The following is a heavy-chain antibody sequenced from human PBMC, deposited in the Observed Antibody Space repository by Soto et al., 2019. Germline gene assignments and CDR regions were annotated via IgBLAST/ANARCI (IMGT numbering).Heavy chain of an antibody. CDR3: ARAIPTYYDLWSGYFDY. D-gene: IGHD3-3*01. CDR1: GFTFSSYA. Sequence: GGSLRLSCAASGFTFSSYAMHWVRQDPGKGLEWVAVISYDGSNKYYAASVKGRFTISRDNSKNTLYLQMNRLRAEETAVYYCARAIPTYYDLWSGYFDYWGQGTLVPSPQ. V-gene: IGHV3-30-3*01. J-gene: IGHJ4*02. CDR2: ISYDGSNK.